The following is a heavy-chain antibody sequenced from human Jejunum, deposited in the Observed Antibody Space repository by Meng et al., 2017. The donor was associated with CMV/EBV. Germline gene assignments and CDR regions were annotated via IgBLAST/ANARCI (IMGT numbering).Heavy chain of an antibody. CDR2: IYSGGST. V-gene: IGHV3-66*02. CDR3: ARDPPSWAAAGVNY. Sequence: ASGFTGSRNYMSWVRQAPGKGLEWVSLIYSGGSTYYADSVKGRFTISRDNSKNTLYLQMNSLRPDDTAVYYCARDPPSWAAAGVNYWGQGTLVTVSS. D-gene: IGHD6-13*01. J-gene: IGHJ4*02. CDR1: GFTGSRNY.